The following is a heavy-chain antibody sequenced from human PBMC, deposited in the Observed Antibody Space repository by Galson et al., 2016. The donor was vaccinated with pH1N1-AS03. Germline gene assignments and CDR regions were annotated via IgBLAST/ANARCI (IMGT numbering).Heavy chain of an antibody. CDR1: GFSLSTSGMC. CDR2: VDWDDDK. CDR3: TGDHGSARYRGALEY. Sequence: TFSGFSLSTSGMCVSWIRQPPGKALEWLARVDWDDDKYYSTSLKTRLTISKDTSKNQVVLTMTNMDPVDTATYYCTGDHGSARYRGALEYWGQGTQVTVSS. D-gene: IGHD3-10*01. J-gene: IGHJ4*02. V-gene: IGHV2-70*11.